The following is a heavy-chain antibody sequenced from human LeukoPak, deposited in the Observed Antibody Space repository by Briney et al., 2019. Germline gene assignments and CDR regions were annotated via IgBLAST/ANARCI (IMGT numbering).Heavy chain of an antibody. J-gene: IGHJ4*02. CDR1: GYSINSGYS. CDR3: ATSTKTVRPDSWDS. Sequence: SETLSLTCTVSGYSINSGYSWSWIRQSPGEGLEWIGEINLGGSTNYNPSLKSRVTMTIDTSKKEVSLKLTSVTAADTSIYFCATSTKTVRPDSWDSWGQGTLVSVSS. CDR2: INLGGST. D-gene: IGHD6-6*01. V-gene: IGHV4-34*01.